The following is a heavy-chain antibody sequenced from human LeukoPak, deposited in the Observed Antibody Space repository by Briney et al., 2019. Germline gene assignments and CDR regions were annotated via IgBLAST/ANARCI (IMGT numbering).Heavy chain of an antibody. CDR2: VYGGGTT. J-gene: IGHJ3*02. D-gene: IGHD3-22*01. Sequence: GGSLRLSCVASGFTVRGDYMTWVRQAPGKGLEWVSFVYGGGTTYYEDSVKGRFTISRDSSKNTLFLQMNSLRVGDTAVYYCARAGYFDSSGFYAPDAFDIWGQGAVVTVSS. CDR1: GFTVRGDY. V-gene: IGHV3-53*01. CDR3: ARAGYFDSSGFYAPDAFDI.